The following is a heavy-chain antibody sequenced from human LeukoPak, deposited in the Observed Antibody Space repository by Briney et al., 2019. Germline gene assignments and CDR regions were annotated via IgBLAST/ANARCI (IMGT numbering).Heavy chain of an antibody. V-gene: IGHV4-39*01. CDR3: AKEPIEVSTAPMDV. CDR1: GDSVSSTGYY. CDR2: IYYSGST. Sequence: SETLSLTCTVSGDSVSSTGYYWGWIRQPPGKGLEWIGTIYYSGSTYYNPSLKSRVTMSEDTSRNQFSLRLSSVNAADTAVYYCAKEPIEVSTAPMDVWGKGTTVTVSS. D-gene: IGHD5/OR15-5a*01. J-gene: IGHJ6*04.